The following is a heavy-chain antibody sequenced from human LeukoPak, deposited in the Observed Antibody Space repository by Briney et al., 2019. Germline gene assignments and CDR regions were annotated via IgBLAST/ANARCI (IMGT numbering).Heavy chain of an antibody. D-gene: IGHD3-22*01. CDR3: AKPRSIDSSGYYPDAFDI. CDR1: GFTFSSYW. Sequence: PGGSLRLSCAASGFTFSSYWMHWVRQAPGKGLVWVSRINSDGSSTSYADSVKGRFAISRDNAKNTLYLQMNSLRAEDTAVYYCAKPRSIDSSGYYPDAFDIWGQGTMVTVSS. J-gene: IGHJ3*02. V-gene: IGHV3-74*01. CDR2: INSDGSST.